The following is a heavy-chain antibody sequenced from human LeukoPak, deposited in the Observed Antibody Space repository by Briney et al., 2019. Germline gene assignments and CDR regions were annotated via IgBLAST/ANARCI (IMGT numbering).Heavy chain of an antibody. V-gene: IGHV4-34*01. Sequence: SETLSLTCAVYGGSFSGYYWTWIRQPPGKGLEWIGEINHSGTTDYNPSLRSRVTISVDTSKNQFSLKLSSVTAADTAIYYCARAVIVVAAATQRNWFDPWGQGTLVTVSS. CDR3: ARAVIVVAAATQRNWFDP. D-gene: IGHD2-15*01. CDR2: INHSGTT. J-gene: IGHJ5*02. CDR1: GGSFSGYY.